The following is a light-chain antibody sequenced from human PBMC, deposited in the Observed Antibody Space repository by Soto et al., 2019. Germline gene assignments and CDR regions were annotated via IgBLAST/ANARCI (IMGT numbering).Light chain of an antibody. Sequence: DIVMTQSPLSLPVTPGEPASISCRSSQSLLHSNGYNYLDWYLQKPGQSPQLLIYLGSNRASGVLDRFSGSGSGTDFSLKISRVEAEDVGVYYCMQAVLTPLFTFGGGTKVDIK. CDR1: QSLLHSNGYNY. CDR2: LGS. J-gene: IGKJ4*01. CDR3: MQAVLTPLFT. V-gene: IGKV2-28*01.